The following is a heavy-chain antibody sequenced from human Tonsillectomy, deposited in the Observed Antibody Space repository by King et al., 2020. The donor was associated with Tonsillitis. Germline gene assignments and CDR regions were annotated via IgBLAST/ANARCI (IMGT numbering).Heavy chain of an antibody. CDR3: ARDNILYGSGSFHNWFDP. J-gene: IGHJ5*02. D-gene: IGHD3-10*01. CDR1: GYSISSGYY. V-gene: IGHV4-38-2*02. CDR2: IYHSGST. Sequence: QLQESGPGLVKPSETLSLTCAVSGYSISSGYYWGWIRQPPGKGLEWIGSIYHSGSTYYNPSLKSRVTISVDTSKNQFSLKLSSVTAADTAVYSFARDNILYGSGSFHNWFDPWGQGTLVTVSS.